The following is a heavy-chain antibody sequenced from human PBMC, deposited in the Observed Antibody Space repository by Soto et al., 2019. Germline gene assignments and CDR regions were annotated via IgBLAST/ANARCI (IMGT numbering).Heavy chain of an antibody. J-gene: IGHJ6*02. CDR2: INHSGST. D-gene: IGHD2-21*02. CDR1: GGSFSGYY. CDR3: ARAVVVTPLGMDV. V-gene: IGHV4-34*01. Sequence: PSETLSLTCAVYGGSFSGYYWSWIRQPPGKGLEWIGEINHSGSTNYNPSLKSRVTISLDTSKNQFSLKLSSVTAADTAVFYCARAVVVTPLGMDVWGQGTTV.